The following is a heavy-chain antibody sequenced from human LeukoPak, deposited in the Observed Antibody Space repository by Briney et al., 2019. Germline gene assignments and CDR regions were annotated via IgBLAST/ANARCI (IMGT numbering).Heavy chain of an antibody. CDR1: GYSISSGYY. D-gene: IGHD3-16*02. CDR2: IYHSGST. V-gene: IGHV4-38-2*02. CDR3: ARDCSVDDHYDYVWGSYRQENWFDP. Sequence: SETLSLTCTVSGYSISSGYYWGWIRQPPGKGLEWIGSIYHSGSTYYNPSLKSRVTISVDTSKNQFSLKLSSVTAADTAVYYCARDCSVDDHYDYVWGSYRQENWFDPWGQGTLVTVSS. J-gene: IGHJ5*02.